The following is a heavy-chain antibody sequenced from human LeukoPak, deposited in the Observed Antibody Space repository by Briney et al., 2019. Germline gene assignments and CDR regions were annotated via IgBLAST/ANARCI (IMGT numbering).Heavy chain of an antibody. V-gene: IGHV3-30*02. D-gene: IGHD6-13*01. J-gene: IGHJ4*02. CDR3: AKDESIYSSSWSNFDY. Sequence: GGSLRLSCAASGFTFSSYGMHWVRQAPGKGLGWVAFIRYDGSNKYYADSVKGRFTISRDNSKNTLYLQMNSLRAEDTAVYYCAKDESIYSSSWSNFDYWGQGTLVTVSS. CDR1: GFTFSSYG. CDR2: IRYDGSNK.